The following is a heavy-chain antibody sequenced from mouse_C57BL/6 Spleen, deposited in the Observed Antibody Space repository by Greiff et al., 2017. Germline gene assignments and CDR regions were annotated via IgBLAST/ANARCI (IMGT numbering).Heavy chain of an antibody. CDR1: GYTFTSYW. D-gene: IGHD2-1*01. CDR3: ARELQGARDY. CDR2: IDPSDSYT. Sequence: QVQLQQPGAELVRPGTSVKLSCKASGYTFTSYWMHWVKQRPGQGLEWIGVIDPSDSYTNYNQKFKGKATLTVDTSSSTAYMQLSSLTSEDSAVYYCARELQGARDYWGQGTSVTVSS. J-gene: IGHJ4*01. V-gene: IGHV1-59*01.